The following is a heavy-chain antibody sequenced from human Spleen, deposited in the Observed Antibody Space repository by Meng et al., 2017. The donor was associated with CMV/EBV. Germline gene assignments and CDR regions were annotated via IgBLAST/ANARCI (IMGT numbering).Heavy chain of an antibody. D-gene: IGHD3-22*01. CDR2: INHSGST. V-gene: IGHV4-34*01. CDR3: ARAGYYYDSSGYYNFDY. CDR1: GGSFSGYC. J-gene: IGHJ4*02. Sequence: YGGSFSGYCWSWIRQPPGKGLEWIGEINHSGSTNYNPSLKSRVTISVDTSKNQFSLKLSSVTAADTAVYYCARAGYYYDSSGYYNFDYWGQGTLVTVSS.